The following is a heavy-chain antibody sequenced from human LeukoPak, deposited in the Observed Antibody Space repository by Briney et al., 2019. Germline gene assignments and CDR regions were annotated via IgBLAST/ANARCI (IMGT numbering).Heavy chain of an antibody. J-gene: IGHJ4*02. Sequence: ASVKVSCKASGYTFTSYDINWVRQATGQGLEWMGWMNPNSGNTGYAQKFQGRVTITRDMSTSTVYMELSSLRSDDTAVYYCARGGSGWYQDYWGQGTLVTVSS. CDR1: GYTFTSYD. V-gene: IGHV1-8*03. CDR3: ARGGSGWYQDY. CDR2: MNPNSGNT. D-gene: IGHD6-19*01.